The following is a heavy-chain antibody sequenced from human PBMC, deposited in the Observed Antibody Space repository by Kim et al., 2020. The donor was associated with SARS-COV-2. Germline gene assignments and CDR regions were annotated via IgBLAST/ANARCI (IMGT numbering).Heavy chain of an antibody. CDR3: ARALALYKQQLPRLDYYYCGMDV. J-gene: IGHJ6*02. V-gene: IGHV3-30-3*01. Sequence: GGSLRLSCAASGFTFSSYAMHWVRQAPGKGLEWVAVISYDGSNKYYADSVKGRFTISRDNSKNTLYLQMNSLRAEDTAVYYCARALALYKQQLPRLDYYYCGMDVWGQGTTVTVSS. D-gene: IGHD6-13*01. CDR2: ISYDGSNK. CDR1: GFTFSSYA.